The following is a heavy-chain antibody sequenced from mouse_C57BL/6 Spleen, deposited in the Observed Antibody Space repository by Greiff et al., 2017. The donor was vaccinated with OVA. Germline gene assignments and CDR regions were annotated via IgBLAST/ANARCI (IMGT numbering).Heavy chain of an antibody. D-gene: IGHD4-1*02. J-gene: IGHJ2*01. CDR2: ISYDGSN. V-gene: IGHV3-6*01. Sequence: EVKLQESGPGLVKPSQSLSLTCSVTGYSITSGYYWNWIRQFPGNKLEWMGYISYDGSNNYNPSLKNRISITRDTSKNQFFLKLNSVTTEDTATYYCAREQLGRGNYWGQGTTLTVSS. CDR1: GYSITSGYY. CDR3: AREQLGRGNY.